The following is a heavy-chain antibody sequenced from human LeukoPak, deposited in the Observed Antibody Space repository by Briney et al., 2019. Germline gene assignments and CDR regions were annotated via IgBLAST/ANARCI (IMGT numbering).Heavy chain of an antibody. D-gene: IGHD6-19*01. CDR1: GFTFSTYS. CDR3: AREKQWLAQGFDY. V-gene: IGHV3-7*01. Sequence: GGSLRLSCAASGFTFSTYSMNWVRQAPGKGLEWVANIKQDGSEKYYVDSVKGRFTISRDNAKNSLYLQMNSLRAEDTAVYYCAREKQWLAQGFDYWGQGTLVTVSS. CDR2: IKQDGSEK. J-gene: IGHJ4*02.